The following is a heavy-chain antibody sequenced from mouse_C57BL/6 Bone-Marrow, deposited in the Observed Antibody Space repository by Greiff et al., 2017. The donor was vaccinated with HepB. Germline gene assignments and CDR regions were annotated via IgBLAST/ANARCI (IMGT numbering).Heavy chain of an antibody. D-gene: IGHD1-1*01. J-gene: IGHJ2*01. CDR1: GFTFSDYY. CDR3: ARDGYYGSSYFDY. Sequence: DVKLVESEGGLVQPGSSMKLSCTASGFTFSDYYMAWVRQVPEKGLEWVANINYDGSSTYYLDSLKSRFIISRDNAKNILYLQMSSLKSEDTATYYCARDGYYGSSYFDYWGQGTTLTVSS. V-gene: IGHV5-16*01. CDR2: INYDGSST.